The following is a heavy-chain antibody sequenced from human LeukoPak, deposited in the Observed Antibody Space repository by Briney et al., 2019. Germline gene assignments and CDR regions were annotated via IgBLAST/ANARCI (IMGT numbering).Heavy chain of an antibody. CDR2: INHSGST. D-gene: IGHD2-15*01. Sequence: SETLSLTCAVYGGSFSGYYWSWIRQPPGKGLEWIGEINHSGSTNYNPSLKSRVTISVDTSKNQFSLKLSSVTAADTAVYYCARGSPKYCSGGSCYSYYYYGMDVWGQGTTVTVSS. J-gene: IGHJ6*02. CDR1: GGSFSGYY. V-gene: IGHV4-34*01. CDR3: ARGSPKYCSGGSCYSYYYYGMDV.